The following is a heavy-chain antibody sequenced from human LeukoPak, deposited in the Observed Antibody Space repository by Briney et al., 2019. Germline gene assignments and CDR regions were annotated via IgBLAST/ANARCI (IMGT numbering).Heavy chain of an antibody. CDR2: ISYDGYNK. CDR1: GFTFSSYA. V-gene: IGHV3-30*04. Sequence: PGRSLRLSCAASGFTFSSYAMHWVRQAQGKGLEWVAVISYDGYNKYYADSVRGRFTISRDNSKNTLYVQLDSLKAEDTALYYCAKDGYCDSGSCYGWFGPWGQGTLVTVSS. J-gene: IGHJ5*02. D-gene: IGHD2-15*01. CDR3: AKDGYCDSGSCYGWFGP.